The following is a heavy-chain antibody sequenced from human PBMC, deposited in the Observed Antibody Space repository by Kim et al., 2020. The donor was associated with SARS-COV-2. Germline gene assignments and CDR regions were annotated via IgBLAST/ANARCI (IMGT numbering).Heavy chain of an antibody. Sequence: GGSLRLSCAASGFTFSSYAMHWVRQAPGKGLEWVAVISYDGSNKYYADSVKGRFTISRDNSKNTLYLQMNSLRAEDTAVYYCARDSGSEWLRPNYYYYGMDVWGQGTTVTVSS. D-gene: IGHD5-12*01. J-gene: IGHJ6*02. CDR3: ARDSGSEWLRPNYYYYGMDV. CDR2: ISYDGSNK. CDR1: GFTFSSYA. V-gene: IGHV3-30*04.